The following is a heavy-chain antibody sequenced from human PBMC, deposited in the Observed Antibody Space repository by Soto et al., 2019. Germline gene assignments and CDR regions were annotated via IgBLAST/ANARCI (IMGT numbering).Heavy chain of an antibody. CDR1: GGSFSGYY. J-gene: IGHJ4*02. Sequence: SETLSLTCAVSGGSFSGYYWSWIRQPPGKGLEWIGEINHSGSTNYNPSLKSRVTISVDTSKNQFSLKLSSVTAADTAVYYCARGRDYGASLIDYWGQGTLVTVSS. CDR2: INHSGST. CDR3: ARGRDYGASLIDY. D-gene: IGHD4-17*01. V-gene: IGHV4-34*01.